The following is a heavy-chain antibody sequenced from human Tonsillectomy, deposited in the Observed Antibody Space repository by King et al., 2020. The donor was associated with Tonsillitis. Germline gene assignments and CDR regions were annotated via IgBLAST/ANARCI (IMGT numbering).Heavy chain of an antibody. V-gene: IGHV3-73*02. J-gene: IGHJ4*02. CDR1: GFTFSHSASGFTFSHSA. CDR3: TSLRYCDTNGCYDY. D-gene: IGHD2-2*01. Sequence: VQLVESGGGLVQPGGSLTLSCAASGFTFSHSASGFTFSHSAMHWVRQASGHGLEYIGRIRSKVNNYATSYAASVKGRFTISRDDSKNTAYLQMSSLKSEDTAVYYCTSLRYCDTNGCYDYWGPGTLVTVSS. CDR2: IRSKVNNYAT.